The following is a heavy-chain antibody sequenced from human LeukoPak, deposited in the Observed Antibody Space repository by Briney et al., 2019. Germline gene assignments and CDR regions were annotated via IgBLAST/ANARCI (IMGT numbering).Heavy chain of an antibody. Sequence: GGSLRLSCAASGFTFSSYAMSWVRQAPGKGLEWVSAISGSGGSTYYADSVKGRFTISRDNSKNTLYLQMNSLRAEDTAVYYCTTIRSSVTKILDYWGQGTLVTVSS. V-gene: IGHV3-23*01. D-gene: IGHD4-17*01. CDR3: TTIRSSVTKILDY. CDR1: GFTFSSYA. CDR2: ISGSGGST. J-gene: IGHJ4*02.